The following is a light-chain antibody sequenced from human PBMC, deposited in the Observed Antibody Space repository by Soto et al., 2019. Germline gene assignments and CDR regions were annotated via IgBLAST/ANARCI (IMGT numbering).Light chain of an antibody. CDR3: QQRSNWPR. CDR1: QSVSSY. V-gene: IGKV3-11*01. J-gene: IGKJ5*01. CDR2: GAS. Sequence: EIVLTQSPATLSLSPGERATLSCRASQSVSSYLAWYQQKPGQAPRLLIYGASNRATGIPARFSGSGSGTDFTLTISSLEPEDFAVYYCQQRSNWPRFGQGTRLEIK.